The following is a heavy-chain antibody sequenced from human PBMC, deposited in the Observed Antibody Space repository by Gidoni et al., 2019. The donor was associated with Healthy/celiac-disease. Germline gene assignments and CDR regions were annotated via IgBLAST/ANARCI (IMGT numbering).Heavy chain of an antibody. Sequence: QVQLVESGGGLVKPGGSLRLSCAASGFTFSDYYMSWIRQAPGKGLGWVSYISSSSSYTNYADSVKGRFTISRDNAKNSLYLQMNSLRAEDTAVYYCAREKKWLGGRLGAFDIWGQGTMVTVSS. CDR1: GFTFSDYY. CDR2: ISSSSSYT. V-gene: IGHV3-11*06. CDR3: AREKKWLGGRLGAFDI. J-gene: IGHJ3*02. D-gene: IGHD6-19*01.